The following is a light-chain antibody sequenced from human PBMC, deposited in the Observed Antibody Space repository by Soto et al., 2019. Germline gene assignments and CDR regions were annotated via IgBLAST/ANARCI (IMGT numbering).Light chain of an antibody. J-gene: IGKJ2*01. CDR1: QTISNY. Sequence: DIQMTQSPSSLSASVGDRVIITCRASQTISNYVNWYQQKPVKAPQLLIYGTSSLHGGVPSRFSGSGSGTEFAITISRLQAEDFAPYSCQQSYTTQHTFGQGTKVEI. CDR2: GTS. CDR3: QQSYTTQHT. V-gene: IGKV1-39*01.